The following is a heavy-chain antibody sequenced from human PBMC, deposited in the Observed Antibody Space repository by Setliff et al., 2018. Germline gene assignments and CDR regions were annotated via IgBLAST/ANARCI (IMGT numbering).Heavy chain of an antibody. J-gene: IGHJ3*02. CDR2: INPSSGRT. CDR1: GYTFTSHY. CDR3: ARDVFPYHYEGAFDI. V-gene: IGHV1-46*01. Sequence: ASVKVSCKASGYTFTSHYMHWVRQAPGLGLEWMGTINPSSGRTSYAQKFQGRVTMTRDTSTSTVYMDMSSLRSEDTAVYYCARDVFPYHYEGAFDIWGQEKMVTVSS. D-gene: IGHD3-22*01.